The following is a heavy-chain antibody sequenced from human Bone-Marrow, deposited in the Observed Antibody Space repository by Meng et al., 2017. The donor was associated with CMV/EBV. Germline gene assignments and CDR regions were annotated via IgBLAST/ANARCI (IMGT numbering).Heavy chain of an antibody. D-gene: IGHD2-8*02. CDR3: ARDLAGGGSH. CDR1: GYTFINYN. CDR2: IGTYNGDT. J-gene: IGHJ4*02. Sequence: ASVKVSCKASGYTFINYNINWVRQAPGQGLEWMGWIGTYNGDTNYAQKFQGRVTMTTDTSTSTAYMELRNLRSDDTAVYYCARDLAGGGSHWGQGTLVTVSS. V-gene: IGHV1-18*01.